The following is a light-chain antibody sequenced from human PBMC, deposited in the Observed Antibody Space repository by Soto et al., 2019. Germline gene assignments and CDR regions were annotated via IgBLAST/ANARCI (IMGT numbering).Light chain of an antibody. CDR3: HQYNSDYT. CDR2: DAS. CDR1: QSINNC. Sequence: DIQMTQSPSTLSAFVGDRVTITCRASQSINNCLAWYQQKPGEAPKLLIYDASSLQSGVPSRFSGSGSGTDFTLTIRSLQPDDFATYYCHQYNSDYTFGQVTRLEV. V-gene: IGKV1-5*01. J-gene: IGKJ2*01.